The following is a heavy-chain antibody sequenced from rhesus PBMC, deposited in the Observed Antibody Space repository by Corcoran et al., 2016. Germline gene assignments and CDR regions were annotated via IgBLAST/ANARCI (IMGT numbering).Heavy chain of an antibody. CDR3: TTAYSSGWYYFDY. J-gene: IGHJ4*01. CDR1: GFTFRNYY. V-gene: IGHV3-13*01. CDR2: IKNKATSYTT. D-gene: IGHD6-31*01. Sequence: EVQLVESGGGLGQPGGSLRSSCAVSGFTFRNYYMPVVRPAQGTGLEWVGLIKNKATSYTTEYAAAVKGRFTISRDDSKNTLYLQMSSLKTEDTALYYCTTAYSSGWYYFDYWGQGVLVTVSS.